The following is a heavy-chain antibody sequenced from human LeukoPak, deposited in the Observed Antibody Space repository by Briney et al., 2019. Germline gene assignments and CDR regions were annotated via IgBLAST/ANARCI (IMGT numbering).Heavy chain of an antibody. CDR3: ARTGEGATQDFDY. V-gene: IGHV3-30-3*01. J-gene: IGHJ4*02. Sequence: GGSLRLSCAASGFTFSSYAVYWVRQAPGKGLEWVAVISSDGTNKYYADSVKGRFTISRDNSKNTLYLQMNSLRPEDTAVYYCARTGEGATQDFDYWGQGTLVTASS. D-gene: IGHD1-26*01. CDR1: GFTFSSYA. CDR2: ISSDGTNK.